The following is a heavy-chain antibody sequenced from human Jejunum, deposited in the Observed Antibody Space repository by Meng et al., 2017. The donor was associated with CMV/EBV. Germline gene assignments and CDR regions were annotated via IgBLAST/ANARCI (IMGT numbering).Heavy chain of an antibody. CDR1: GFLVSSNY. Sequence: GELVDSGGGVVQPGGSRRLSCAVSGFLVSSNYMSWVRQAPGKGLEWVSVIYSGGGTYYADSVKGRFIISRENSKNTLYVQMNSLRGDDTAVYYCAGGDCSSGSCALDYWGRGTLVTVSS. J-gene: IGHJ4*02. CDR3: AGGDCSSGSCALDY. V-gene: IGHV3-66*01. D-gene: IGHD2-15*01. CDR2: IYSGGGT.